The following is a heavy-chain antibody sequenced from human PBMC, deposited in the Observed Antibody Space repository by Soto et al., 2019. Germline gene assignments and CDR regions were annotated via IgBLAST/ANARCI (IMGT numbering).Heavy chain of an antibody. J-gene: IGHJ6*02. CDR1: GYTFTSYY. V-gene: IGHV1-46*01. CDR2: INPSGGST. CDR3: ASGGGYYSINSPGMDV. D-gene: IGHD3-3*01. Sequence: ASVKVSFKASGYTFTSYYMHWVRQAPGQGLEWMGIINPSGGSTSYAQKFQGRVTMTRDTSTSTVYMELSSLRSEDTAVYYCASGGGYYSINSPGMDVWGQGTTVTVSS.